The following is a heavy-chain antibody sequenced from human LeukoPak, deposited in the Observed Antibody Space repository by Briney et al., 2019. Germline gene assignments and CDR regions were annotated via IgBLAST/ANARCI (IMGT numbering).Heavy chain of an antibody. Sequence: PGRSLRLSCEVSGFRLSDYGMQWVRQAPGKGLEWVAVTRYDESKKNYGDSVKGRFTIPKDDSKSTLFLQMNSLRVEDTAIYYCARWGGNREYYFDHGGEGTLVTVSS. CDR3: ARWGGNREYYFDH. CDR2: TRYDESKK. D-gene: IGHD3-10*01. V-gene: IGHV3-33*01. CDR1: GFRLSDYG. J-gene: IGHJ4*02.